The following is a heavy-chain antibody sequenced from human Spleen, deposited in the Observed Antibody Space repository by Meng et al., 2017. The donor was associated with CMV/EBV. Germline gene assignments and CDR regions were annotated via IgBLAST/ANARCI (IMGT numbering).Heavy chain of an antibody. D-gene: IGHD3-22*01. CDR3: ARDGAPYYYDSSAYIVF. V-gene: IGHV1-8*01. Sequence: ASVKVSCKASGYTFTNYDINWVRQVTGQGLEWMGWMNPNSGNTGYAQNLQGRVTMTTDTSTNSAYMELRSLRSDDTAVYYCARDGAPYYYDSSAYIVFWGQGTLVTVSS. J-gene: IGHJ4*02. CDR1: GYTFTNYD. CDR2: MNPNSGNT.